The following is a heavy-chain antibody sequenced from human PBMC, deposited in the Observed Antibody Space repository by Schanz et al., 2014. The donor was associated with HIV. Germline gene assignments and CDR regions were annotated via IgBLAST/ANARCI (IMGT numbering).Heavy chain of an antibody. V-gene: IGHV3-33*06. Sequence: QVQLVESGGGVVQPGRSLTLSCAASGFSLSCCGMHWVRQAPGKGLEWVAVTWYDGSNKYYADSVKGRFTISRDNSKNTLFLQMNNLRAEDTAVYYCAKVTPLRCLDYWGQGTLVTVSS. CDR2: TWYDGSNK. J-gene: IGHJ4*02. CDR3: AKVTPLRCLDY. CDR1: GFSLSCCG. D-gene: IGHD4-17*01.